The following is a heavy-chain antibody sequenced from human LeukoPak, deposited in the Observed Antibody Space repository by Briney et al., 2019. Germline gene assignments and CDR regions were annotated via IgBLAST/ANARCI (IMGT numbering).Heavy chain of an antibody. Sequence: GGSLRLSCAASGFTFSSYAMSWVRYGPGKGLEWVSGIRDTGGSTYYADSAKGRFTISRDNPKNTLYLQMNSLRADDTAIYYCTRESIYCSSSSCYSPYGLGVWGQGTTVTVSS. CDR3: TRESIYCSSSSCYSPYGLGV. CDR1: GFTFSSYA. J-gene: IGHJ6*02. CDR2: IRDTGGST. D-gene: IGHD2-2*02. V-gene: IGHV3-23*01.